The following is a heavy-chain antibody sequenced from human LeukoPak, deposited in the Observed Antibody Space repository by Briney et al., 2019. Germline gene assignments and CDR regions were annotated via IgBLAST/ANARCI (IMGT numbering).Heavy chain of an antibody. Sequence: PGGSLRLSCAASGFTFSSYSMNWVRQAPGKGLEWVSSISSSSSYIYYADSVKGRFTISRDNAKNSLYLQMSSLRAEDTAVYYCASTATVRFLEWLPQMARVYYYYYMDVWGKGTTVTVSS. J-gene: IGHJ6*03. D-gene: IGHD3-3*01. V-gene: IGHV3-21*01. CDR1: GFTFSSYS. CDR2: ISSSSSYI. CDR3: ASTATVRFLEWLPQMARVYYYYYMDV.